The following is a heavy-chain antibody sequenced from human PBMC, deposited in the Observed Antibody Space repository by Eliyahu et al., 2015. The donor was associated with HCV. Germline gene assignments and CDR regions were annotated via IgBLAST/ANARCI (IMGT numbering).Heavy chain of an antibody. CDR1: GGSFSGHY. V-gene: IGHV4-34*01. Sequence: QVQLQQWGAGLLKPSETLSLTCAVYGGSFSGHYWSWIRQPPGKGLEWIGEINHNRGTHYNPSLKTRVIISVDTSKNQFSLKLSSVTAADTAVYYCARGDDYGYVYWGQGNLVTVSS. CDR3: ARGDDYGYVY. D-gene: IGHD4/OR15-4a*01. J-gene: IGHJ4*02. CDR2: INHNRGT.